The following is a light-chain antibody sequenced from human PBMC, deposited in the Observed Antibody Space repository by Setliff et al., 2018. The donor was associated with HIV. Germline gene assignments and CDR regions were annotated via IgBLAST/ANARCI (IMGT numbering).Light chain of an antibody. V-gene: IGLV2-14*03. Sequence: QSALTQPASVSGSPGQSITISCTGISSDVVCYYSVSWYQQHPGKATKLMIYDVINRPSGVSNRFSGSRSGNTASLPISGLQVEDEADYYCSSYTTSSTLYVFGPGTKVTVL. CDR1: SSDVVCYYS. J-gene: IGLJ1*01. CDR2: DVI. CDR3: SSYTTSSTLYV.